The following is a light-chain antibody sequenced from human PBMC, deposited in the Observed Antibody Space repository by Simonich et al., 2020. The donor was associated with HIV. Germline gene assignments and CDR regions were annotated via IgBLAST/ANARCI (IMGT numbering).Light chain of an antibody. J-gene: IGLJ2*01. Sequence: QSALTQPASVSGSPGQSITISCTGTSSDVGGYNYVSWYQQHPGKAPKLIIYVVTNRPSGVSNRFSGSKSGNTASLTISGLQAEDEADYYCSSYTSSDTYVLFGGGTKVTVL. CDR2: VVT. V-gene: IGLV2-14*03. CDR1: SSDVGGYNY. CDR3: SSYTSSDTYVL.